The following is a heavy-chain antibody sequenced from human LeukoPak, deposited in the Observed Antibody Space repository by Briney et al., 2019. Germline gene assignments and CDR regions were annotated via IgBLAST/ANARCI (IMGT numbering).Heavy chain of an antibody. CDR3: ARVLPPLDPAAWGASFDY. Sequence: ASVKVSCKASGYTFTGYYMHWVRQAPGQGLEWMGWINPNSGGTNYAQMFQGRVTMTRDTSISTAYMELSRLRSDDTAVYYCARVLPPLDPAAWGASFDYWGQGTLVTVSS. J-gene: IGHJ4*02. CDR1: GYTFTGYY. V-gene: IGHV1-2*02. D-gene: IGHD2-2*01. CDR2: INPNSGGT.